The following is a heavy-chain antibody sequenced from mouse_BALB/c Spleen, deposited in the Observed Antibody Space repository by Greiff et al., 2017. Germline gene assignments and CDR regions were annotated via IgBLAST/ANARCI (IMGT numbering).Heavy chain of an antibody. V-gene: IGHV1-4*01. CDR1: GYTFTSYR. CDR2: INPSTGYT. Sequence: QVHVKQSGAELAKPGASVKMSCKASGYTFTSYRMHWVKQRPGQGLEWIGYINPSTGYTEYNQKFKDKATLTADKSSSTAYMQLSSLTSEDSAVYYCARDYGNYDAMDYWGQGTSVTVSS. D-gene: IGHD2-1*01. J-gene: IGHJ4*01. CDR3: ARDYGNYDAMDY.